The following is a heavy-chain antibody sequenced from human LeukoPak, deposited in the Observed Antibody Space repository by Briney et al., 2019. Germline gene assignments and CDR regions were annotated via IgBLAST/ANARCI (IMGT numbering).Heavy chain of an antibody. V-gene: IGHV1-69*13. CDR2: IIPIFGTA. CDR3: ARKYPSPRDAFDI. J-gene: IGHJ3*02. Sequence: SVKVSCKASGGTFSSCAISWVRQAPGQGLERMGGIIPIFGTANYAQKFQGRVTITADESTSTAYMELSSLRSEDTAVYYCARKYPSPRDAFDIWGQGTMVTVSS. D-gene: IGHD2-2*01. CDR1: GGTFSSCA.